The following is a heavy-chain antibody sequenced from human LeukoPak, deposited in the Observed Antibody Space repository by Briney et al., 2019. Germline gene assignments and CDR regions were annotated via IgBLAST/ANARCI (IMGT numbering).Heavy chain of an antibody. J-gene: IGHJ4*02. D-gene: IGHD2-15*01. Sequence: KSSETLSLTCTVSGGSISSGGYYWSWIRQHPGKGLEWIGYIYYSGSTYYNPSLKSRVTISVDTSKNQFSLKLSSVTAADTAVYYCARGLLGYCSGGSCYPRQYYFDYWGQGTLVTVSS. CDR2: IYYSGST. V-gene: IGHV4-31*03. CDR3: ARGLLGYCSGGSCYPRQYYFDY. CDR1: GGSISSGGYY.